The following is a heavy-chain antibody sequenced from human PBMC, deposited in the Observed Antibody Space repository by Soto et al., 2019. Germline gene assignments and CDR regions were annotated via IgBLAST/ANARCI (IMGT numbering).Heavy chain of an antibody. CDR2: ISGSGSST. Sequence: GGSLRLSCAASGFAFSDYTMSWVRQAPGKGLEWVSAISGSGSSTSYADSVKGRFTVSRDNSKNTLYLQMNSLRAEDTAVYFCAKATVYDSSGYSFDYWGQGTLVTVSS. D-gene: IGHD3-22*01. CDR1: GFAFSDYT. CDR3: AKATVYDSSGYSFDY. V-gene: IGHV3-23*01. J-gene: IGHJ4*02.